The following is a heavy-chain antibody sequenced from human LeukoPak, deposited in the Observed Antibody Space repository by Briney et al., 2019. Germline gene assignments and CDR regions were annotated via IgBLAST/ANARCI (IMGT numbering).Heavy chain of an antibody. J-gene: IGHJ4*02. V-gene: IGHV3-48*03. CDR2: ISSGGTTK. CDR3: AKDRPSVVFDY. Sequence: GGSLRLSCAASGFTFSSYEMNWARQAPGEGLEWVSYISSGGTTKYYADSVKGRFTISRDNAKNSLYLQMNSLRTEDTALYYCAKDRPSVVFDYWGQGTLVTVSS. CDR1: GFTFSSYE. D-gene: IGHD3-16*02.